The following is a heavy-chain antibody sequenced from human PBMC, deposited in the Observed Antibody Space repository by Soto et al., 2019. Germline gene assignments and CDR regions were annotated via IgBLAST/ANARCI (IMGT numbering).Heavy chain of an antibody. D-gene: IGHD2-21*01. Sequence: EVQLVESGGGLVKPGGSLRLSCAASGFTFSNGGMGWFRQAPGKGLEWVGRIKSRTAGGTPDYIEPVKGRFTISRDDSKDTLYLQMNSLQTEDTAVYYCTTDSTQTFCDGGPCYSLQTKIHDSWGQGTLVTVSS. CDR3: TTDSTQTFCDGGPCYSLQTKIHDS. CDR2: IKSRTAGGTP. CDR1: GFTFSNGG. V-gene: IGHV3-15*01. J-gene: IGHJ4*02.